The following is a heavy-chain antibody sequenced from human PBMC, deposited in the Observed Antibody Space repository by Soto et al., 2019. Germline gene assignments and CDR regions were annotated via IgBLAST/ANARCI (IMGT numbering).Heavy chain of an antibody. D-gene: IGHD3-22*01. CDR1: GFTFSNSA. J-gene: IGHJ4*02. CDR3: VKGEYYYDSSGYYPFDY. Sequence: PGGSLRLSCATSGFTFSNSAMSWVRQAPGKGLEWVSFISFSGGNTYYADSVKGRFTISGDNSKNTVCLQMSSLRVEDTAVYYCVKGEYYYDSSGYYPFDYWGQGTLVTVSS. CDR2: ISFSGGNT. V-gene: IGHV3-23*01.